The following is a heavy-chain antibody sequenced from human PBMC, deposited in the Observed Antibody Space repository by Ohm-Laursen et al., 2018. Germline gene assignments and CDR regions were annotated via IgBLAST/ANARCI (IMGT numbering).Heavy chain of an antibody. CDR3: ARGLNWGWFFDY. V-gene: IGHV4-4*07. CDR1: GDSISTDY. CDR2: VHTSGST. J-gene: IGHJ4*02. Sequence: SETLSLTCTVSGDSISTDYWTWIRQPAGKGLEWIGRVHTSGSTEYNPSLKSRVTISVDTSKNQFSLKLSSVTAADTAVYYCARGLNWGWFFDYWGQGTLVTVSS. D-gene: IGHD7-27*01.